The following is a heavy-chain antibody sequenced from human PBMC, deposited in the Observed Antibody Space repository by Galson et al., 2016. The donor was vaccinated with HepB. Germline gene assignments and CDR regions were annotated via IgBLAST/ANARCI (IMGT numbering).Heavy chain of an antibody. J-gene: IGHJ4*02. V-gene: IGHV3-33*03. D-gene: IGHD3-22*01. CDR1: GFSFSNYG. CDR2: IWYDGSKT. Sequence: SLRLSCAASGFSFSNYGMHWVRQAPGKGLEWVAIIWYDGSKTYYADSMRGRFTISRDNAKNSLYLQMNSLRAEDTAVYYCATRNIVVAGGDYWGQGTLVTVSS. CDR3: ATRNIVVAGGDY.